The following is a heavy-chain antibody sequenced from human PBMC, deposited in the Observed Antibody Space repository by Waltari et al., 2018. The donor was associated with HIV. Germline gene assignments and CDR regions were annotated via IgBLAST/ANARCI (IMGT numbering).Heavy chain of an antibody. J-gene: IGHJ4*02. CDR2: MNSDGSSR. V-gene: IGHV3-74*01. Sequence: VQLVESGGGSIKTGGSLRPSCAAPGFGVRTHWMAWVLPGPGKGLVWVARMNSDGSSRNYADAVKGRFVISRDNARNTVYLQLNNLKVEDTAVYFCARASHYIEFSTFDGDYYFDFWGRGTRVAVSS. D-gene: IGHD3-3*02. CDR3: ARASHYIEFSTFDGDYYFDF. CDR1: GFGVRTHW.